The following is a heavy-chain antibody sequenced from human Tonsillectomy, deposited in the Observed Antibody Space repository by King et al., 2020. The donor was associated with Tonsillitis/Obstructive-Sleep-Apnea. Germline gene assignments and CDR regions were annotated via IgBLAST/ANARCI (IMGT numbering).Heavy chain of an antibody. J-gene: IGHJ6*03. CDR2: IYYSGST. V-gene: IGHV4-39*01. CDR1: GGSITSRSSY. Sequence: QLQESGPGLVKPSETLSLTCTVSGGSITSRSSYWGWIRQPPGKGLEWIGSIYYSGSTYCNPSLESRVTISVDTSENQFSLKLSSVIAADTAVYYCARHKNDGNYYHYTDVWGKGTTVTASS. CDR3: ARHKNDGNYYHYTDV. D-gene: IGHD2/OR15-2a*01.